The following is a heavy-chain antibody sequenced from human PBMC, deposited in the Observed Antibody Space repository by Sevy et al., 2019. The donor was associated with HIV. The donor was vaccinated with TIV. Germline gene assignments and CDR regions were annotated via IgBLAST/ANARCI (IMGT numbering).Heavy chain of an antibody. CDR3: AKYATGIAVAGIDY. CDR1: GFTFDDYT. D-gene: IGHD6-19*01. J-gene: IGHJ4*02. CDR2: ISWEGGST. V-gene: IGHV3-43*01. Sequence: GGSLRLSCAASGFTFDDYTMHWVRQAPGKGLEWVSLISWEGGSTYYADSVKGRFTISRDNSKNCLYLQMNSLRTEDTASYYCAKYATGIAVAGIDYWGQGTLVTVSS.